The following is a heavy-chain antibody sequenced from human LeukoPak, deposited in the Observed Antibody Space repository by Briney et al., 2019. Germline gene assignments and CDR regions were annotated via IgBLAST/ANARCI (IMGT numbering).Heavy chain of an antibody. J-gene: IGHJ4*02. D-gene: IGHD1-26*01. CDR2: IYYSGST. CDR3: ARVGATRDFDY. CDR1: GGSISSYY. V-gene: IGHV4-59*01. Sequence: PSETLSLTCTVSGGSISSYYWSWIRQPPGKGLGWIGYIYYSGSTNYNPSLKSRVTISVDTSKNQFSLKLTSVTAADTAVYYCARVGATRDFDYWGQGTLVTVSS.